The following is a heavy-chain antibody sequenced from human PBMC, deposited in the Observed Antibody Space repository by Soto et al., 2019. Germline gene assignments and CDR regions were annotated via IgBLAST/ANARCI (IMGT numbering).Heavy chain of an antibody. CDR1: GFTFSSHP. V-gene: IGHV3-23*01. CDR3: ANRLGNYDSSGLPFDL. D-gene: IGHD1-7*01. J-gene: IGHJ3*01. Sequence: EVLLLESGGGLVQPGGSLRLSCAASGFTFSSHPMSWVRQAPGKGLEWVSAIGERGDGTAYRDSVKGRFTISRDNFKNMLYLQMDSLRAEDTDGYYCANRLGNYDSSGLPFDLGGQGTMVTVSA. CDR2: IGERGDGT.